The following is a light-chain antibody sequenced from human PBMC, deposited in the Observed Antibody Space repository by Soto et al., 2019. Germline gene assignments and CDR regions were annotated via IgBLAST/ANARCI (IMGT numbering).Light chain of an antibody. CDR2: WAS. CDR3: QQYYTTPIT. V-gene: IGKV4-1*01. Sequence: DIVMTQSPDSLAVSLGERATINCQSSQSVFYSTNNKNYLAWYQQKPGQPPKMLIYWASTRESGVPARFSGSGSRTDFTLTISSLQAEDVAVYFCQQYYTTPITFGQGTRLEIK. CDR1: QSVFYSTNNKNY. J-gene: IGKJ5*01.